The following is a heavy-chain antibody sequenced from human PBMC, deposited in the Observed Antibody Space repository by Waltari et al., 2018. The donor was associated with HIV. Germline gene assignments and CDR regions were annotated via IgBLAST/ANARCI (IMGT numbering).Heavy chain of an antibody. D-gene: IGHD3-10*01. CDR1: GFTFRNAW. CDR3: TTSMIRKVSYYYGMDV. V-gene: IGHV3-15*01. Sequence: EVQLVESGGGLVKPGGSLRVSCAASGFTFRNAWMSWVRQAPGKGLEGVGHIKTKADGGAADYAAPVKGRFTISRDDSKNTLYLQMDSLKTEDTAVYYCTTSMIRKVSYYYGMDVWGQGTTVTVSS. CDR2: IKTKADGGAA. J-gene: IGHJ6*02.